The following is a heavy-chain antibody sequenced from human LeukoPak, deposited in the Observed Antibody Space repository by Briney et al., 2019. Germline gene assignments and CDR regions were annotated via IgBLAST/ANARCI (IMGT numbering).Heavy chain of an antibody. J-gene: IGHJ4*02. V-gene: IGHV1-2*06. D-gene: IGHD6-13*01. CDR2: INPNSGGT. CDR1: GYAFTGYY. Sequence: ASVKVSCKASGYAFTGYYMHWVRQAPGHGLEWMGRINPNSGGTNYAQKFQGRVTMTRDTSISTAYMELSRLRSDDTAVYYCAKGDSSSFDYWGQGTLVTVSS. CDR3: AKGDSSSFDY.